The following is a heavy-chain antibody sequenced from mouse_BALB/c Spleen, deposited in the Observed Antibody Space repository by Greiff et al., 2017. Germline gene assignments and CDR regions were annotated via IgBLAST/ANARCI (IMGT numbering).Heavy chain of an antibody. Sequence: EVQLVVSGGGLVKPGGSLKLSCAASGFTFSSYAMSWVRLSPEKRLEWVAEISSGGSYTYYPDTVTGRFTISRDNAKTTLYLEMSSLRSEDTAMYYCARDQNYGSRGYAMDYWGQGTSVTVSS. V-gene: IGHV5-9-4*01. CDR1: GFTFSSYA. CDR3: ARDQNYGSRGYAMDY. J-gene: IGHJ4*01. D-gene: IGHD1-1*01. CDR2: ISSGGSYT.